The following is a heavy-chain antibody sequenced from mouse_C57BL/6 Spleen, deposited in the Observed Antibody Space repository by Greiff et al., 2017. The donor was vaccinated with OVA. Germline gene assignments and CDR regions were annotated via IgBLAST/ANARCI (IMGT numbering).Heavy chain of an antibody. J-gene: IGHJ3*01. CDR3: ASRGGYGSSSAWFAY. CDR1: GYTFPRYL. D-gene: IGHD1-1*01. V-gene: IGHV1-53*01. CDR2: IYPFNGGT. Sequence: VPLQQPGTELGKPGASVKLSCKASGYTFPRYLMHWVKQRPGQGLGWIGNIYPFNGGTNYNEKFKSKATLTVDKSSSTAYMQLSSLTSEDSAVYYCASRGGYGSSSAWFAYWGQGTLVTVSA.